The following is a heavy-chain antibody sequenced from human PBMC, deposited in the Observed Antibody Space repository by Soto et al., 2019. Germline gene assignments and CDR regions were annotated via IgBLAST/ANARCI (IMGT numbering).Heavy chain of an antibody. Sequence: PSETLSLTCTVSGGSISSYYWSWIRQPPGKGLEWIGYIYYSGSTFYNPSLKSRVAMSVDPSKDQFSLKLYSVTAADTAVYYCAREQVVAKGSYYFGLDVWGQGTTVTVSS. J-gene: IGHJ6*02. CDR2: IYYSGST. V-gene: IGHV4-59*01. D-gene: IGHD2-15*01. CDR1: GGSISSYY. CDR3: AREQVVAKGSYYFGLDV.